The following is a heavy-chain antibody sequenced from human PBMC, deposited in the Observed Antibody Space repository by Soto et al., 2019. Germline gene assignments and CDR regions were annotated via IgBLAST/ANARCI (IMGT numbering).Heavy chain of an antibody. D-gene: IGHD3-3*01. V-gene: IGHV4-34*01. CDR2: INHSGTT. CDR3: ARVPAYYDFWIGYQTLRNYYMGV. J-gene: IGHJ6*03. Sequence: QVQLQQLGAGLLKPSETLYLTFAVYGGSFSGYYWSVIRQPPGKGLEWIGEINHSGTTDYNPSLRSRVTISVDTFKKQFSLKLSSVTAADTAVYYCARVPAYYDFWIGYQTLRNYYMGVWGKGTTVTVAS. CDR1: GGSFSGYY.